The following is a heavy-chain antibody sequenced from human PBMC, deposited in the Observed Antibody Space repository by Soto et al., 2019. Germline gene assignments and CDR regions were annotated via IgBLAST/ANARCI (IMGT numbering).Heavy chain of an antibody. D-gene: IGHD1-1*01. CDR3: ARDGDVDNPLDN. V-gene: IGHV3-74*01. CDR1: GFSFSNSW. CDR2: INNDGSTT. J-gene: IGHJ4*02. Sequence: GGSLRLSCEVSGFSFSNSWMHWVRQAPGKGLVWVSRINNDGSTTRDADSVEGRFPISRDNAKNTLYLKMNGPRAVDTAVYYCARDGDVDNPLDNWGRGALVTVSS.